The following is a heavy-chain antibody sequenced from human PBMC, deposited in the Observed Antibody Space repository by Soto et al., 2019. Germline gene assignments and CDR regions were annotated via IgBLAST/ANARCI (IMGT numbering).Heavy chain of an antibody. J-gene: IGHJ6*03. CDR2: INAGNGNT. D-gene: IGHD4-4*01. CDR1: GYTFTSYA. CDR3: AREREDYILGLEDYYYYMDV. V-gene: IGHV1-3*01. Sequence: ASVKVSCKASGYTFTSYAMHWVRQAPGQRLEWMGWINAGNGNTKYSQKFQGRVTITRDTSASTAYMELSSLRSEDTAVYYCAREREDYILGLEDYYYYMDVWGKGTTVTVSS.